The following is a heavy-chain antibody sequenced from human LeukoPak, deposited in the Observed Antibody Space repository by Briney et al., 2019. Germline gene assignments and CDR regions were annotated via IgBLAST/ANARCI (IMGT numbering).Heavy chain of an antibody. CDR3: AKDLDDSSGYYPPDAEYFQH. D-gene: IGHD3-22*01. J-gene: IGHJ1*01. V-gene: IGHV3-30*04. CDR1: GFTFSSYA. CDR2: ISYDGSNK. Sequence: GGSLRLSCAASGFTFSSYAMHWVRQAPGKGLEWVAVISYDGSNKYYADSVKGRFTISRDNSKNTLYLQMNSLRAEDAAVYYCAKDLDDSSGYYPPDAEYFQHWGQGTLVTVSS.